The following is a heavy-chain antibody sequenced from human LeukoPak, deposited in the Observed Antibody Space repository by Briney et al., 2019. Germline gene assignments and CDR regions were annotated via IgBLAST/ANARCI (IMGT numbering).Heavy chain of an antibody. Sequence: KPSETLSLTCAVYGGSFSGYYWSWIRQPPGKGLEWIGEINHSGSTNYNPSLKSRVTISVDTSKNQFSLKLSSVTAADTAVYYCARGGQYCSSTSCYDLSGDGRMFDYWGQGTLVTVSS. V-gene: IGHV4-34*01. J-gene: IGHJ4*02. CDR1: GGSFSGYY. CDR3: ARGGQYCSSTSCYDLSGDGRMFDY. D-gene: IGHD2-2*01. CDR2: INHSGST.